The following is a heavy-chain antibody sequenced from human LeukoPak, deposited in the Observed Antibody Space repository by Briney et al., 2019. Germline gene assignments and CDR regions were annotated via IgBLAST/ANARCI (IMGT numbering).Heavy chain of an antibody. D-gene: IGHD4-11*01. J-gene: IGHJ4*02. CDR3: ARLMGYSDYPFDY. CDR1: GYTFTTYG. CDR2: ISPDNGSI. Sequence: ASVKVSCKASGYTFTTYGISWVRQAPGQGLEWMGWISPDNGSIIYAQKVQGRVTMTTDTSTSTAYMELGGLRSDDTALYYCARLMGYSDYPFDYWGQGTLVTVSS. V-gene: IGHV1-18*01.